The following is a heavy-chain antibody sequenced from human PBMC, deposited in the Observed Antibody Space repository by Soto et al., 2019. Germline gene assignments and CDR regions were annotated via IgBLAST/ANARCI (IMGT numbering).Heavy chain of an antibody. D-gene: IGHD2-2*01. V-gene: IGHV3-33*01. Sequence: PGGSLRLSCAASGFTFSSYGMHWVRQAPGKGLEWLAVIWYDGSNKYYADSVKGRFTISRDNSKNTLYLQMNSLRAEDTAVYYCARSPIVLVPAAMVGWFDPWGQGTLVTVSS. J-gene: IGHJ5*02. CDR1: GFTFSSYG. CDR2: IWYDGSNK. CDR3: ARSPIVLVPAAMVGWFDP.